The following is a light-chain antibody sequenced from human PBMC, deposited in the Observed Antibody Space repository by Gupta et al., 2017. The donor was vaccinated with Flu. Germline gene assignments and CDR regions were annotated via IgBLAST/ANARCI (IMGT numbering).Light chain of an antibody. CDR3: QQADYYPWT. J-gene: IGKJ1*01. CDR2: KAS. V-gene: IGKV1-5*03. Sequence: QMAQSPSTLSASIGDRVTITCRASQSISSWLAWYQQKPGKAPKLLIYKASSLESGVSSTFSGSGSGTEFTLTISSLQPDDSATYYCQQADYYPWTFGQGTKVEIK. CDR1: QSISSW.